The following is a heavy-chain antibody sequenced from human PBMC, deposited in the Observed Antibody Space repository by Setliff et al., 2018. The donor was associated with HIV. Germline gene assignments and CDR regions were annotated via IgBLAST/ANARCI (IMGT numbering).Heavy chain of an antibody. CDR1: GYTFTSYA. CDR3: ARDHGNGRAYNFWSGYYSFDY. Sequence: ASVKVSCKASGYTFTSYAMHWVRQAPGQRLEWMGWINAGNGNTKYSQKFQGRVTITRDTSASTAYMELSSLRSEDTAVYYCARDHGNGRAYNFWSGYYSFDYWGQGTLVTVSS. J-gene: IGHJ4*02. CDR2: INAGNGNT. V-gene: IGHV1-3*01. D-gene: IGHD3-3*01.